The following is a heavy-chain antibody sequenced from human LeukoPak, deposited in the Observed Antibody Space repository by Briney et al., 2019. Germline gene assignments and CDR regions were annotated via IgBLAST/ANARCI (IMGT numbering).Heavy chain of an antibody. V-gene: IGHV3-23*01. CDR2: ISGSGGST. Sequence: PGGSLRLSCAASGXTFSSYAMDWVRQAPGKGLEWVSAISGSGGSTYYADSVKGRFTISRDNSKTTLFLQMNSLRAEDTAVYYCAKDLHDYGNYVGWFDSWGQGTLVTVSS. CDR1: GXTFSSYA. D-gene: IGHD4-11*01. CDR3: AKDLHDYGNYVGWFDS. J-gene: IGHJ5*01.